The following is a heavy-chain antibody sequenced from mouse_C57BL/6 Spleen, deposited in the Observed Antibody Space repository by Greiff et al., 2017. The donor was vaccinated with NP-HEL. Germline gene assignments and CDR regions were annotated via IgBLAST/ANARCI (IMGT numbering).Heavy chain of an antibody. CDR1: GYTFTSYW. V-gene: IGHV1-69*01. Sequence: VQLQQPGAELVMPGASVKLSCKASGYTFTSYWMHWVKQRPGQGLEWIGEIDPSDSYTNYNQKFKGKSTLTVDKSSSTAYMQLSSLTSEAAAVYYCASAGDDYPDYWGQGTTLTVSS. J-gene: IGHJ2*01. CDR3: ASAGDDYPDY. CDR2: IDPSDSYT. D-gene: IGHD2-4*01.